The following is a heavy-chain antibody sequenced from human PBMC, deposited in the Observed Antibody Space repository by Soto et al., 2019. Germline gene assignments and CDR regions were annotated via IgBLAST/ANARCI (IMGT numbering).Heavy chain of an antibody. J-gene: IGHJ4*02. V-gene: IGHV3-21*01. Sequence: RRLSCAASGFTFSAYDMNWVRQAPGKGLEWVSSITSSSSYINYAESVKGRFTISRDNARNSLFLDMSSLTAGDTAVYYCARDLDAYNPALGYWGQGTLVTVSS. CDR2: ITSSSSYI. CDR1: GFTFSAYD. CDR3: ARDLDAYNPALGY. D-gene: IGHD3-3*01.